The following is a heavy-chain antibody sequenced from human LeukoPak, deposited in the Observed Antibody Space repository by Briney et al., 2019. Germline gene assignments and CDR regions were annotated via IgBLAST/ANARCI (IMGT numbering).Heavy chain of an antibody. Sequence: PGXSLRLSCAASGFTFSSYGMHWVRQAPGKGLEGVAFIRYDGSNKYYSDPVKGRFTISRDNSKNTLYLQMNSLRAEDTAVYYCAKGIAGPPEVDNMFDYWGQGTLVTVSS. D-gene: IGHD6-13*01. CDR1: GFTFSSYG. CDR3: AKGIAGPPEVDNMFDY. CDR2: IRYDGSNK. J-gene: IGHJ4*02. V-gene: IGHV3-30*02.